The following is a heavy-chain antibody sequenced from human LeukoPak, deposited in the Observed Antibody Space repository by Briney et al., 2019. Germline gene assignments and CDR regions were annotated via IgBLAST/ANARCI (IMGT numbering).Heavy chain of an antibody. CDR3: ARGGPFFSSSSSKEYYFDY. V-gene: IGHV1-18*01. J-gene: IGHJ4*02. CDR2: ISLYNGNT. CDR1: GYDFINYG. D-gene: IGHD6-6*01. Sequence: ASVKVSCKASGYDFINYGITWVRQAPGQGLEWMGWISLYNGNTDYKLQGRVTMTTDTSASTAYMELRSLRSDDTAVYYCARGGPFFSSSSSKEYYFDYWGQGTLVTVSS.